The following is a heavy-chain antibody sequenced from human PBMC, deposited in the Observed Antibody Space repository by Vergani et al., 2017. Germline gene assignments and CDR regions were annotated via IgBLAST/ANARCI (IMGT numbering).Heavy chain of an antibody. Sequence: EVQLVESGGGLVQPGGSLRLSCAASGFTFSSYWMSWVRQAPGKGLEWVANIKQDGSEKYYVDSVKGRFTISRDNAKNSLYLQMNSLRAEDTAVYYCAREWGWYGSGSYYKFVDDTGRKFDPWGQGTLVTVSS. J-gene: IGHJ5*02. CDR3: AREWGWYGSGSYYKFVDDTGRKFDP. CDR2: IKQDGSEK. CDR1: GFTFSSYW. D-gene: IGHD3-10*01. V-gene: IGHV3-7*01.